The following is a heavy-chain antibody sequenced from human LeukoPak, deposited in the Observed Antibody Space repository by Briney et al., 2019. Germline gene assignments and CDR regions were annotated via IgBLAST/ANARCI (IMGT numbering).Heavy chain of an antibody. V-gene: IGHV3-7*01. J-gene: IGHJ4*02. Sequence: GSLRLSCAASGFMFSSNWMSSVRLAPGKGLEWVANIKEDGTETYYVDSVKGRFTISKDNAKNTVYLQMNNLRADDTAVHYCVSFYEAYWGRGTLVTVSS. CDR3: VSFYEAY. D-gene: IGHD2/OR15-2a*01. CDR2: IKEDGTET. CDR1: GFMFSSNW.